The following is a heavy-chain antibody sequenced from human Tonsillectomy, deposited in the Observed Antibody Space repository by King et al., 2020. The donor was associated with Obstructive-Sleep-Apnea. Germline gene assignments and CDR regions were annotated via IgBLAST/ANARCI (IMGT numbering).Heavy chain of an antibody. CDR3: AVSSSWYVFDY. CDR2: ISFDGRNK. CDR1: GFTFSSYA. V-gene: IGHV3-30*04. J-gene: IGHJ4*02. Sequence: VQLVESGGGVVQPGRSLRLSCAASGFTFSSYAMHWVRQAPGKGLEWVAVISFDGRNKYCADSVKGRFTISRDNSKNTLYLQMNSLRAEDTAVYYCAVSSSWYVFDYWGQGTLVTVSS. D-gene: IGHD6-13*01.